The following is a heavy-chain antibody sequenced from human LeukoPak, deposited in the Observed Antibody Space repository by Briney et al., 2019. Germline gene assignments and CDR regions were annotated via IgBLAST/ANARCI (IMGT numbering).Heavy chain of an antibody. CDR2: INPNSGGT. CDR3: ARDPSNYYYYYMDV. V-gene: IGHV1-2*02. CDR1: GYTFTGYY. Sequence: ASVKVSCKASGYTFTGYYMHWVRQAPGQGLEWMGWINPNSGGTNYAQKFQGRVTMTRDTSISTAYMELSRLRSDDTAVYYCARDPSNYYYYYMDVWGKGTTVTISS. J-gene: IGHJ6*03.